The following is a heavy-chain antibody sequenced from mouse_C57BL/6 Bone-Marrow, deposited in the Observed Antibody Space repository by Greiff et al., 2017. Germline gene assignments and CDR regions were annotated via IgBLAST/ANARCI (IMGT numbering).Heavy chain of an antibody. CDR2: IWTGGGT. Sequence: VPLVESGPGLVAPSQSLSITCNVSGYSLTSYAISWVRQPPGKGLEWLGVIWTGGGTNYNSALISRLSISKDNSKSQVFLKMNSLQTDDTARYYCARTTYYYDSRRDDAMAYWGQGTLVTVSA. V-gene: IGHV2-9-1*01. J-gene: IGHJ4*01. CDR1: GYSLTSYA. D-gene: IGHD1-1*01. CDR3: ARTTYYYDSRRDDAMAY.